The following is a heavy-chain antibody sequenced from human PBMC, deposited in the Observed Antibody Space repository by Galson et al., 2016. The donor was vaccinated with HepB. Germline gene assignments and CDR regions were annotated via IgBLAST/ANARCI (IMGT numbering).Heavy chain of an antibody. CDR3: ASMTGTTPGGY. Sequence: SLRLSCAASGFTFEEYGMHWVRQAPGKGLEWVSGISWKSGSLGYAGSVKGRFTISRDNGRNSLYLQLNSLRTEDTALYYCASMTGTTPGGYWGQGTLVTVSS. V-gene: IGHV3-9*01. D-gene: IGHD1-20*01. J-gene: IGHJ4*02. CDR2: ISWKSGSL. CDR1: GFTFEEYG.